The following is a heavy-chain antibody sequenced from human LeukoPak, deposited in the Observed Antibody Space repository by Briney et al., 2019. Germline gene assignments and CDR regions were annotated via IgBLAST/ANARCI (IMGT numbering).Heavy chain of an antibody. CDR1: GYSISSGYY. CDR3: ARDRSSSSFDP. V-gene: IGHV4-38-2*02. J-gene: IGHJ5*02. CDR2: IYHSGST. D-gene: IGHD6-6*01. Sequence: SETLSLTCTVSGYSISSGYYWGWVRQPPGKGLEWIGSIYHSGSTYYNPSLKSRVTISVDTSKNQFSLKLSSVTAADTAVYYCARDRSSSSFDPWGQGTLVTVSS.